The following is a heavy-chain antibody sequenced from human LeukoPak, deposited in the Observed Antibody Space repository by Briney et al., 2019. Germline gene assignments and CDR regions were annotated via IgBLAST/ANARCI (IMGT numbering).Heavy chain of an antibody. CDR1: GDSISSYY. CDR2: IYYSGST. J-gene: IGHJ4*03. V-gene: IGHV4-59*01. D-gene: IGHD2-15*01. CDR3: ANGYCSGGGCYAYSFDY. Sequence: ETLGLTRTVSGDSISSYYWSWIRQSPGKGLEWIGYIYYSGSTNYNPSLKSRMTVSVDTSKNQFSLKPSSVTAADTAVYYCANGYCSGGGCYAYSFDYWGHGNLGSVSS.